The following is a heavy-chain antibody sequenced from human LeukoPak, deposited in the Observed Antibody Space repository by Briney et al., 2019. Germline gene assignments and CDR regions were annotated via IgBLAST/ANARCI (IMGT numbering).Heavy chain of an antibody. CDR3: ARGRVYYDFWSGYPRFDY. D-gene: IGHD3-3*01. J-gene: IGHJ4*02. CDR2: IYYSGST. CDR1: GGSISSSSYY. V-gene: IGHV4-39*01. Sequence: SETLSLTCTVSGGSISSSSYYWGWIRQPPGKDLEWIGSIYYSGSTYYNPSLKSRVTISVDTSKNQFSLKLSSVTAADTAVYYCARGRVYYDFWSGYPRFDYWGQGTLVTVSS.